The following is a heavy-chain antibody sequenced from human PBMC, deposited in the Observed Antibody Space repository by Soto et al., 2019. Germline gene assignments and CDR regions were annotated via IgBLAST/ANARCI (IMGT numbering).Heavy chain of an antibody. J-gene: IGHJ6*02. D-gene: IGHD1-7*01. CDR3: ARAIRNYSRYYYYGMDV. Sequence: LSLTCTVSGGSISSGGYYWSWIRQHPGKGLEWIGYIYYSGSTYYNPSLKSRVTISVDTSKNQFSLKLSSVTAADTAVYYCARAIRNYSRYYYYGMDVWGQGTTVTVSS. CDR2: IYYSGST. CDR1: GGSISSGGYY. V-gene: IGHV4-31*03.